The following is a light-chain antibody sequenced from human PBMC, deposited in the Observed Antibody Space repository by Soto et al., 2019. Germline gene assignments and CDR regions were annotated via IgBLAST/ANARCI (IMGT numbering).Light chain of an antibody. CDR1: QSVSSSY. J-gene: IGKJ1*01. CDR3: QEYNTYSRT. CDR2: GAS. Sequence: EIVLTQSPGTLSLSPGERATLSCRASQSVSSSYLAWYQQKPGQAPRLLIYGASNRATGIPDRFSGSGSGTEFTLTISSLQPDDFATYYCQEYNTYSRTFGQGTTGDIK. V-gene: IGKV3-20*01.